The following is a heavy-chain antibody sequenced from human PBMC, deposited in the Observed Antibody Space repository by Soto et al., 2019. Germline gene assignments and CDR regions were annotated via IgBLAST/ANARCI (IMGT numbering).Heavy chain of an antibody. V-gene: IGHV3-21*01. J-gene: IGHJ4*02. D-gene: IGHD3-22*01. Sequence: LRLSCAASGFTFSSYSMNWVRQAPGKGLEWVSSISSSSSYIYYTDSVKGRFTISRDNAKNSLYLQMNSLRAEDTAVYYCARDFYDSSGYHYVAYWGQGTMVTVYS. CDR1: GFTFSSYS. CDR3: ARDFYDSSGYHYVAY. CDR2: ISSSSSYI.